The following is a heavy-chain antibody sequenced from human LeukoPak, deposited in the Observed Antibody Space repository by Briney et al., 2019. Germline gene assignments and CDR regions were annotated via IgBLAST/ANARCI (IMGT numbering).Heavy chain of an antibody. Sequence: GASVKVSCKASGYTFTGYYMHWVRQAPGQGLEWMGWINPNSGGTNYAQKFQGWVTMTRDTSISTAYMELSRLRSDDTAVYYCARESALYYDSSSLEYFQHWGQGTLVTVSS. CDR2: INPNSGGT. V-gene: IGHV1-2*04. J-gene: IGHJ1*01. CDR1: GYTFTGYY. CDR3: ARESALYYDSSSLEYFQH. D-gene: IGHD3-22*01.